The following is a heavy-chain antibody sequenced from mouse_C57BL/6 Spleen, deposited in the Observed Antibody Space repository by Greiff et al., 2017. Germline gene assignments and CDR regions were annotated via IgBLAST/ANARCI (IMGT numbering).Heavy chain of an antibody. V-gene: IGHV5-16*01. J-gene: IGHJ3*01. CDR3: ARVTAQAGFAY. D-gene: IGHD3-2*02. CDR1: GFTFSDYY. Sequence: EVKLVESEGGLVQPGSSMKLSCTASGFTFSDYYMAWVRQVPEKGLEWVANINYDGSSTYYLDSLKSRFIISRDNAKNILYLQMSSLQSEDTATYYCARVTAQAGFAYWGQGTLVTVSA. CDR2: INYDGSST.